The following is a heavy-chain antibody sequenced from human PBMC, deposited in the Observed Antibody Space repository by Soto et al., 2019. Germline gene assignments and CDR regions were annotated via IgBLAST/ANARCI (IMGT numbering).Heavy chain of an antibody. J-gene: IGHJ4*02. D-gene: IGHD3-10*01. CDR1: GDSLKNHY. Sequence: SETLSLTCSVSGDSLKNHYWAWIRHSPGKGLEWIGNIYDSGSTNYSPALKSRVSMSVDTSKNLFSLKMNSVTAADTAVYYCARSSMVLVEYFDFWGQGNVVT. V-gene: IGHV4-59*11. CDR3: ARSSMVLVEYFDF. CDR2: IYDSGST.